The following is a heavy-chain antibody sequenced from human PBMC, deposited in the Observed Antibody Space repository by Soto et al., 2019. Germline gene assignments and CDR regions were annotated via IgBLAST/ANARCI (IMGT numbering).Heavy chain of an antibody. Sequence: SETLSLTCAVYGGSFSGYYWSWIRQPPGKGLEWIGEINNSGSTNYNPSLKGRVTISLDTSKDRFSLQLSAVTAADTAVYFCARQIGDDPFAIRGRRTMVTVSS. V-gene: IGHV4-34*01. D-gene: IGHD3-3*01. CDR3: ARQIGDDPFAI. J-gene: IGHJ3*02. CDR1: GGSFSGYY. CDR2: INNSGST.